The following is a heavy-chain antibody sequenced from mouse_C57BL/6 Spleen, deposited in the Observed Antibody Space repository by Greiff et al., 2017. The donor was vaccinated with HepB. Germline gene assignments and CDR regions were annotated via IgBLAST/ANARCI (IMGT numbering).Heavy chain of an antibody. CDR3: ARDWDNFDV. D-gene: IGHD4-1*01. J-gene: IGHJ1*03. Sequence: ESGPGLVKPSQSLSLTCSVTGYSITSGYYWNWIRQFPGNKLEWMGYISYDGSNNYNPSLKNRISITRDTSKNQFFLKLNSVTTEDTATYYCARDWDNFDVWGTGTTVTVSS. V-gene: IGHV3-6*01. CDR2: ISYDGSN. CDR1: GYSITSGYY.